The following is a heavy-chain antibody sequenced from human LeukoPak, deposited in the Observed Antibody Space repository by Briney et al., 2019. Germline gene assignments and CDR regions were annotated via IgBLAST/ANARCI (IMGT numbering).Heavy chain of an antibody. CDR1: GYTFTGYY. CDR2: INPNSGGT. CDR3: ARGGYCSGGSCYTAFDI. V-gene: IGHV1-2*02. Sequence: ASVKVSCKASGYTFTGYYMHWVRQAPGQGLEWMGWINPNSGGTNYAQKFQGRVTMTRDTSISTAYMELSRLRSDDTAVYYCARGGYCSGGSCYTAFDIWGQGTMVTVSS. J-gene: IGHJ3*02. D-gene: IGHD2-15*01.